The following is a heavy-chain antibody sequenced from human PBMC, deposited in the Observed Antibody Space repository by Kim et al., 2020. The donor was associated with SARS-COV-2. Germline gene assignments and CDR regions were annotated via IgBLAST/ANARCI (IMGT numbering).Heavy chain of an antibody. J-gene: IGHJ5*02. Sequence: GGSLRLSCAASGFTFSIYAMSWVRQAPGKGLEWVASISNSGGSTYYADSVKGRFTISRDNSKNTLYLQMNSLRAEDTAIYDCAKRSTVMRGMTVGFDPWG. D-gene: IGHD3-10*01. V-gene: IGHV3-23*01. CDR2: ISNSGGST. CDR3: AKRSTVMRGMTVGFDP. CDR1: GFTFSIYA.